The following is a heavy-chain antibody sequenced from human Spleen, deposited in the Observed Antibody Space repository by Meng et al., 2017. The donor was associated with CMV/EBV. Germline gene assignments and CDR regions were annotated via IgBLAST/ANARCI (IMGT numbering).Heavy chain of an antibody. V-gene: IGHV4-30-2*01. CDR1: SSGGYF. CDR2: IYHSGNT. J-gene: IGHJ4*02. D-gene: IGHD3-10*01. CDR3: ARGLIPYYGSGNEYGYYFDS. Sequence: SSGGYFWSWIRQPPGKALEWIGYIYHSGNTYYNPSLKSRVTMSVDRSKNQFSLNLNSLTAADTAVYFCARGLIPYYGSGNEYGYYFDSWGQGTLVTVSS.